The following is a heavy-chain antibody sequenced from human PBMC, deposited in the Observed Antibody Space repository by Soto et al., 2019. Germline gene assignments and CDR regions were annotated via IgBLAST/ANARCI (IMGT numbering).Heavy chain of an antibody. CDR1: GGSISSSSYY. Sequence: SETLSLTCTVSGGSISSSSYYWGWIRQPPGKGLEWIGYIYYSGSTYYNPSLKSRVTISVDTSKNQFSLKLSSVTAADTAVYYCARTRNDYGEAWFDPWGQGTLVTVSS. D-gene: IGHD4-17*01. CDR2: IYYSGST. V-gene: IGHV4-31*03. J-gene: IGHJ5*02. CDR3: ARTRNDYGEAWFDP.